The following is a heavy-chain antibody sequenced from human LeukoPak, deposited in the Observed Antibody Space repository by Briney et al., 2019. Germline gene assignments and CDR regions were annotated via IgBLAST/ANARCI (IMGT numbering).Heavy chain of an antibody. V-gene: IGHV4-34*01. CDR3: ARGRRITMVRGVISFDY. Sequence: GSNNYNPSLKSRVTISVDTSKNQFSLKLSSVTAADTAVYYCARGRRITMVRGVISFDYWGQGTLVTVSS. CDR2: GSN. J-gene: IGHJ4*02. D-gene: IGHD3-10*01.